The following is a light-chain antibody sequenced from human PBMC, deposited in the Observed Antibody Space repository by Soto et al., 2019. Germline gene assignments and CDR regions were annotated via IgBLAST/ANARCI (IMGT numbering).Light chain of an antibody. J-gene: IGKJ3*01. V-gene: IGKV3-15*01. CDR1: QSVSSN. Sequence: EVVMTQSPATLSVSPGERATLSCRASQSVSSNLAWYQQKPGQAPRLLIYGASIRATGIPARFSGSGSGTEFTLTISSLQSEDFAVYYCQQHNNWPLTFGPRTKV. CDR3: QQHNNWPLT. CDR2: GAS.